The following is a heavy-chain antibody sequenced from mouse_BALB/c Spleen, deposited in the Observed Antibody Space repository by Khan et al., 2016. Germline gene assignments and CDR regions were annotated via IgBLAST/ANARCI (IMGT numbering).Heavy chain of an antibody. CDR1: GYTFTNYG. D-gene: IGHD1-1*01. CDR2: INTNTGEP. V-gene: IGHV9-3*02. CDR3: ADDYDGSKGFAY. Sequence: QIQLVQSGPELTKPGETVKISCKASGYTFTNYGMNWVKQAPGKGLKWMGWINTNTGEPTYAEEFEGRFAFSLDTSASPPYLQVNNLKNEDTATYVCADDYDGSKGFAYWGQGTLVTVSA. J-gene: IGHJ3*01.